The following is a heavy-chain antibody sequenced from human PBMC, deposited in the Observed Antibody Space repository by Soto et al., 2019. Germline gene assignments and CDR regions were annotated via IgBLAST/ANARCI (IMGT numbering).Heavy chain of an antibody. D-gene: IGHD6-19*01. J-gene: IGHJ4*02. V-gene: IGHV4-39*01. CDR1: GGSISSSSYY. Sequence: QLQLQESAPGLVKPSETLSLTCTVSGGSISSSSYYWGWIRQPPGKGLEWIGSIYYSGSTYYNPSLKSRATLSVDTSKNQFSLKLSSVTAADTAVYYCARHSSGWYSRADYWGQGTLVTVSS. CDR2: IYYSGST. CDR3: ARHSSGWYSRADY.